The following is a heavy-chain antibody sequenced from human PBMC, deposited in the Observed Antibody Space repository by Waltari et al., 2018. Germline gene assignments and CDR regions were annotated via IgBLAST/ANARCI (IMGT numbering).Heavy chain of an antibody. D-gene: IGHD5-18*01. CDR3: ARGGVDGYYVKLDY. J-gene: IGHJ4*02. CDR2: ISCDGSIQ. V-gene: IGHV3-30-3*01. Sequence: QVQLVESGAGVVQPGRSLRLSCAASGFTFSRYAMHWVRQAPGEVLEWVAVISCDGSIQVYADSVKGRFTISRDRSKNTLYLQMDSLRPEDTAVYYCARGGVDGYYVKLDYWGQGTLVTVSS. CDR1: GFTFSRYA.